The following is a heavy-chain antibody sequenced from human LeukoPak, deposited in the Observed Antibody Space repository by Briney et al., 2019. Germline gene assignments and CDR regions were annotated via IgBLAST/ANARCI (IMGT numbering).Heavy chain of an antibody. CDR1: GFTFSSCG. D-gene: IGHD3-22*01. CDR2: ISYDGSNK. V-gene: IGHV3-30*03. J-gene: IGHJ4*02. CDR3: ARDSSGYDY. Sequence: PGGSLRLSCAASGFTFSSCGMHWVRQAPGKGLEWVAVISYDGSNKYYADSVKGRFTISRDNSKNTLYLQMNSLRAEDTAVYYCARDSSGYDYWGQGTLVTVSS.